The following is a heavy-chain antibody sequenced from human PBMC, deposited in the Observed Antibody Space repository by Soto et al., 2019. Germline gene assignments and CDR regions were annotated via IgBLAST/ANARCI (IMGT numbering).Heavy chain of an antibody. Sequence: QVQLVQSGAEVKKPGSSVKVSCKASGGTFSSYTISWVRQAPGQGLEWMGRIIPILGIANYAQKFQGRVTITADKSTSTAYMELSSLRSEDTAVYYCAREAGGKRPYDSSGYLGYWGQGTLVTVSS. D-gene: IGHD3-22*01. V-gene: IGHV1-69*08. CDR2: IIPILGIA. J-gene: IGHJ4*02. CDR1: GGTFSSYT. CDR3: AREAGGKRPYDSSGYLGY.